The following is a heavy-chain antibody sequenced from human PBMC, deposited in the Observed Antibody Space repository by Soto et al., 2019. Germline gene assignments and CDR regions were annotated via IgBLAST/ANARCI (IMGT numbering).Heavy chain of an antibody. CDR1: GVTFSSYP. CDR3: AKKDCDYASSLDH. D-gene: IGHD3-22*01. V-gene: IGHV3-23*01. CDR2: ISNSAGRT. Sequence: GGSLRLSCAASGVTFSSYPMSCVRQAPGKGQEWVSGISNSAGRTYYPDSVKCRCTISTDKAKNTLYLQMHSLRAEDTAVYYCAKKDCDYASSLDHWGQGTLVTVS. J-gene: IGHJ4*02.